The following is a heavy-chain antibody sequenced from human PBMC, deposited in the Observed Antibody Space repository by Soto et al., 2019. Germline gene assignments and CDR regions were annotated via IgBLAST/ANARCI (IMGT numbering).Heavy chain of an antibody. Sequence: QPGGSLRLSCVASGFTFSSNAMHWVRQAPGKGLEWVAVISYDGSNKYYVDSVKGRFTISRDNSKNTVYLQMNSLRPEDTAVYYCARDRVVAGIGEFDYWGQGTMVTVSS. V-gene: IGHV3-30-3*01. D-gene: IGHD6-19*01. J-gene: IGHJ4*02. CDR2: ISYDGSNK. CDR3: ARDRVVAGIGEFDY. CDR1: GFTFSSNA.